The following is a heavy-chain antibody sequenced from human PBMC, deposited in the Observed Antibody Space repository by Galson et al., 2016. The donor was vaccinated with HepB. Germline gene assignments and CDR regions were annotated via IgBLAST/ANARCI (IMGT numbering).Heavy chain of an antibody. D-gene: IGHD4-11*01. CDR1: GFTFSSYW. Sequence: LRLSCAASGFTFSSYWMHWVRQAPGKGLVWVSRINSDGSSTHYGDSVKGRFTVSRDSSKNTLYLQMNSLRAEDTAVYYCVRDKVTPSTNWFDPWGQGTLVTVSS. J-gene: IGHJ5*02. CDR2: INSDGSST. CDR3: VRDKVTPSTNWFDP. V-gene: IGHV3-74*01.